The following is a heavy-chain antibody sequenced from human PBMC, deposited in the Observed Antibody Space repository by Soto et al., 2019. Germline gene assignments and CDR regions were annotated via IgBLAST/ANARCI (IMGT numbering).Heavy chain of an antibody. J-gene: IGHJ4*02. Sequence: QVQLQQWGAGLLKPSETLSLTCAVYGGSFSGYYWSWIRQPPGKGLEWIGEINHSGSTNYNPSLKSRVTITEDTAKNQFSLKLSSVTAAAAAVYYWGSGLVGMVRGVAYYFDYWGQGTRVRVSS. CDR2: INHSGST. CDR3: GSGLVGMVRGVAYYFDY. D-gene: IGHD3-10*01. V-gene: IGHV4-34*01. CDR1: GGSFSGYY.